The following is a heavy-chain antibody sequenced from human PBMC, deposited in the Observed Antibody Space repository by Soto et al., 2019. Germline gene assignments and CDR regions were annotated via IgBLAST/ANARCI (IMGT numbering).Heavy chain of an antibody. CDR1: GGSINSSNW. Sequence: QVQLQESGPGLVKPSGTLSLTCAVSGGSINSSNWWTWVRQPPGKGLEWIGNIYHSGNTNYNPSLKSRVTISVDKSKNQFSLWLSSVTAADTATYYCAREGPATIAADLSWFDPWGQGTLVTVSS. CDR3: AREGPATIAADLSWFDP. J-gene: IGHJ5*02. V-gene: IGHV4-4*02. D-gene: IGHD6-13*01. CDR2: IYHSGNT.